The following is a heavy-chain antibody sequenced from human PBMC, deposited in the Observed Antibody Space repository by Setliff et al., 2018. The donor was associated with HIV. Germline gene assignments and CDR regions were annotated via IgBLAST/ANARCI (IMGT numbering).Heavy chain of an antibody. CDR2: ISAYNGNT. CDR3: ARNTYYYDSSGSGGYYFDY. V-gene: IGHV1-18*01. J-gene: IGHJ4*02. D-gene: IGHD3-22*01. CDR1: GYTFTSYG. Sequence: VKVSCKASGYTFTSYGISWVRQAPGQGLEWMGWISAYNGNTNYAQKLQGRVTMTTDTSTSTAYMELRSLRSDDTAVYYCARNTYYYDSSGSGGYYFDYWGQGTLVTVSS.